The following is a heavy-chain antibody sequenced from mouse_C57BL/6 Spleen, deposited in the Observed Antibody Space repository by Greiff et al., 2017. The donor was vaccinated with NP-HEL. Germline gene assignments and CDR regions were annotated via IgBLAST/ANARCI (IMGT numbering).Heavy chain of an antibody. D-gene: IGHD4-1*02. V-gene: IGHV3-6*01. Sequence: EVQLQQSGPGLVKPSQSLSLTCSVTGYSITSGYYWNWIRQFPGNKLEWMGYISYDGSNNYNPSLKNRISITRDTSKNQFFLKLNSVTTEDTATYYCARPTGTRWYFDVWGTGTTVTVSS. J-gene: IGHJ1*03. CDR1: GYSITSGYY. CDR3: ARPTGTRWYFDV. CDR2: ISYDGSN.